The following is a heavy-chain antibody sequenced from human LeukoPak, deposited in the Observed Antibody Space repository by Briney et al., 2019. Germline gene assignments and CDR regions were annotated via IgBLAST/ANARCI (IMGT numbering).Heavy chain of an antibody. J-gene: IGHJ3*02. V-gene: IGHV4-61*02. CDR2: IYTSGST. CDR1: GDSISSGNYY. D-gene: IGHD2-2*02. CDR3: ARGINVYCSSTSCYIGAFDI. Sequence: SETLSLTCTVSGDSISSGNYYWNWIRQPAGKGLEWIGRIYTSGSTNYNPSLKSRLTISVDTSKNQFSLKLSSVTAADTAVYYCARGINVYCSSTSCYIGAFDIWGQGTMVTVSS.